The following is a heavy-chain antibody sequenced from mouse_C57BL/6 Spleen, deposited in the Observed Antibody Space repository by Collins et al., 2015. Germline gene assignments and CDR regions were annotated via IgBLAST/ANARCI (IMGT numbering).Heavy chain of an antibody. Sequence: QVQLQQPGAELVRPGSSVKLSCKASGYTFTNYWMDWVKQRPGQGLEWIGNIYPSDSETHYNQKFKDKATLTVDKSSSTAYMQLSSLTFEDSAVYYCARWRDGYYGFAYWGQGTLVTVFA. CDR1: GYTFTNYW. CDR3: ARWRDGYYGFAY. J-gene: IGHJ3*01. V-gene: IGHV1-61*01. CDR2: IYPSDSET. D-gene: IGHD2-3*01.